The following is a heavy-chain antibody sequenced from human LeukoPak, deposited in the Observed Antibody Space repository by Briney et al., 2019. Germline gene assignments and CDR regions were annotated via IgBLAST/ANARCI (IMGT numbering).Heavy chain of an antibody. D-gene: IGHD4-17*01. CDR3: TKDRIGKNHGDYDSLDY. V-gene: IGHV3-9*01. J-gene: IGHJ4*02. Sequence: GGSLRLSCAASGFTFDDYAMHWVRQAPGKGLEWVSGVSWDSAGIGYADSVKGRFTISRDNAKNSLYLQMNSLTAGDTAIYYCTKDRIGKNHGDYDSLDYWGQGTLVTVSS. CDR1: GFTFDDYA. CDR2: VSWDSAGI.